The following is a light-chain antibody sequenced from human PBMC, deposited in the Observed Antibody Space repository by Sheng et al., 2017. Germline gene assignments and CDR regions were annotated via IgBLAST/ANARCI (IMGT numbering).Light chain of an antibody. J-gene: IGKJ1*01. Sequence: DIQMTQSPSTLSASVGDRVTITCRASQSISNWLAWYQQKPGKAPKLLIYAASSLQSGVPSRFSGSGSGTEFTLTISSLQPDDFATYYCQQYSVYPWTFGQGTKVEIK. CDR1: QSISNW. V-gene: IGKV1-5*01. CDR2: AAS. CDR3: QQYSVYPWT.